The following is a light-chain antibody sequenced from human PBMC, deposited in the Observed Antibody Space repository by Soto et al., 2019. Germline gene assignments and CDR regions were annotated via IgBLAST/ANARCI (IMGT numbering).Light chain of an antibody. V-gene: IGKV1-39*01. CDR3: QQSYSSPPT. CDR2: AAS. CDR1: QSIGNH. J-gene: IGKJ1*01. Sequence: DIQMTQSPSSLSASVEDRVIITCRASQSIGNHLNWYQQEPGKAPKLLIFAASSLQSGVPSRFSGSRSGPDFTLTISSLQPEDFATYYCQQSYSSPPTFGQGTKVDIK.